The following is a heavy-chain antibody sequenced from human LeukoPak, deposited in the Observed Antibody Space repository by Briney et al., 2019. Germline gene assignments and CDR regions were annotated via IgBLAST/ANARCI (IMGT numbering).Heavy chain of an antibody. J-gene: IGHJ6*04. D-gene: IGHD6-13*01. V-gene: IGHV1-46*01. Sequence: TSVKVSCKASGYIFTTYNMYWVRQAPGQGLEWMGIINPSGDTTSYAQKFQGRVTMTSDTSTSTVYMELSSLRSEDTAVYYCAREAAGTGGLDVWGKGTTVTVSS. CDR2: INPSGDTT. CDR1: GYIFTTYN. CDR3: AREAAGTGGLDV.